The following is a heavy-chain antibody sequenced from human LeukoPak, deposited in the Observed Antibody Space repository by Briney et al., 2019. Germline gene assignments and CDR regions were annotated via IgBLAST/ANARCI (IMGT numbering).Heavy chain of an antibody. D-gene: IGHD1-1*01. CDR2: IYDSGTT. J-gene: IGHJ5*02. V-gene: IGHV4-39*01. CDR1: GDSTSRSTYY. Sequence: SETLSLTCTVSGDSTSRSTYYWDWIRQAPGKGLEWIGNIYDSGTTHYNPSLKSRVTISGDTSKNQFSLKLSSVTAADTAIYYCARRVVEARPSTERNWLDPWGQGTLVTVSP. CDR3: ARRVVEARPSTERNWLDP.